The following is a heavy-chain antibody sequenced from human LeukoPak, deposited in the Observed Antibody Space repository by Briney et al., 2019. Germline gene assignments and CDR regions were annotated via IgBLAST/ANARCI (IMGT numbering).Heavy chain of an antibody. CDR2: IKQDGSQK. Sequence: GGSLRLSCAASGLTFTNYWMNWLRQAPGKGLEWVANIKQDGSQKNYVDSLKGRFTISRDNAKNSLYLQMNSLRVEDTAVYYCARERVTTTSFDYWGQGVLVTVSS. CDR1: GLTFTNYW. D-gene: IGHD2/OR15-2a*01. V-gene: IGHV3-7*01. J-gene: IGHJ4*02. CDR3: ARERVTTTSFDY.